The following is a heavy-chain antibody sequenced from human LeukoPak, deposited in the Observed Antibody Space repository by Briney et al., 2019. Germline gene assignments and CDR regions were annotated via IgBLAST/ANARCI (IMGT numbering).Heavy chain of an antibody. Sequence: PGRSLRLSCAASGFTFDDYAMHWVRQAPGKGLEWVSGISWNSSSIGYADSVKGRFTISRDNAKNSLYLQMNSLRAEDMALYYCAKAITFGGVIVSPDAFDIWGQGTMVTVSS. CDR3: AKAITFGGVIVSPDAFDI. D-gene: IGHD3-16*02. CDR2: ISWNSSSI. V-gene: IGHV3-9*03. J-gene: IGHJ3*02. CDR1: GFTFDDYA.